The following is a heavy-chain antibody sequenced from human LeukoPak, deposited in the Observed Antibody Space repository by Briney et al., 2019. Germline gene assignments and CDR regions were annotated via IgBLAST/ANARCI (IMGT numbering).Heavy chain of an antibody. V-gene: IGHV3-30*01. J-gene: IGHJ4*02. CDR2: ISYDGSNK. CDR3: ARDHPVGPYWSGYDFFFDY. Sequence: SCKVSGYTLTELSMHWVRQAPGKGLEWVAVISYDGSNKYYADSVKGRFTISRDNSKNTLYLQMNSLRAEDTAVYYCARDHPVGPYWSGYDFFFDYWGQGTLVTVSS. CDR1: GYTLTELS. D-gene: IGHD5-12*01.